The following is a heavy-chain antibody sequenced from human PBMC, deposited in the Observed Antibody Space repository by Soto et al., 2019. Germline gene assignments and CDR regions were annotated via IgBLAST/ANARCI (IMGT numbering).Heavy chain of an antibody. Sequence: QVQLVQSGAEVKKPGSSVKVSCKASGGTFSSYAISWVRQAPGQGLEWMGGIIPIFGTANYAQKFQGRVTITSYESTSTAYMELSSLRSEDTAVYYCARELYGYSYVRDGYYFEYWGQGTLVTVSS. J-gene: IGHJ4*02. CDR1: GGTFSSYA. CDR3: ARELYGYSYVRDGYYFEY. D-gene: IGHD5-18*01. CDR2: IIPIFGTA. V-gene: IGHV1-69*01.